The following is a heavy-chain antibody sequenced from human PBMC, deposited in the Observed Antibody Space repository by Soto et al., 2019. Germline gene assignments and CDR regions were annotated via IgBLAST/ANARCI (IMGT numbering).Heavy chain of an antibody. CDR3: ARDLAAVTGTFDS. V-gene: IGHV3-21*06. CDR2: ISSSSRYI. Sequence: EVQLVESGGGLVKPGGSLRLSCTASAFTFNTYSMNWVRQAPGKGLEWVSSISSSSRYIYYTDSVKGRFTVSRDNAKNSLYLQMNSLRAEDTAVYYCARDLAAVTGTFDSWGQGTLVTVSS. D-gene: IGHD6-19*01. J-gene: IGHJ4*02. CDR1: AFTFNTYS.